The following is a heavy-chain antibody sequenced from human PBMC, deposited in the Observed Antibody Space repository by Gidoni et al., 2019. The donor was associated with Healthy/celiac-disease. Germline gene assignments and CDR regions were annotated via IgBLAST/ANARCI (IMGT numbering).Heavy chain of an antibody. D-gene: IGHD2-15*01. V-gene: IGHV3-23*01. Sequence: EVQLLESGGGLVQPGGSLRLSCEASGFTFSSYAMSWVRQAPGKGLEWVSVISGSGGSTYYADSVKGRFTISRDNSKNTLYLQMNSLRAEDTAVYYCAKNGIVVVVAGWFDPWGQGTLVTVSS. CDR2: ISGSGGST. J-gene: IGHJ5*02. CDR3: AKNGIVVVVAGWFDP. CDR1: GFTFSSYA.